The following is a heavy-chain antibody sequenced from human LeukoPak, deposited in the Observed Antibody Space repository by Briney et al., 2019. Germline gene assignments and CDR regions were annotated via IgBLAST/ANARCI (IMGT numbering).Heavy chain of an antibody. Sequence: GGSLRLSCAASGFTFSDYAMTWVRLAPGKGLEWVSAIGGSDGTTYYADSVKGRCIISRDNYKNILYLQMNSLRVEDTAIYYCAKVLDSGSFPDYWGQGTLATVSS. D-gene: IGHD1-26*01. V-gene: IGHV3-23*01. CDR2: IGGSDGTT. CDR1: GFTFSDYA. J-gene: IGHJ4*02. CDR3: AKVLDSGSFPDY.